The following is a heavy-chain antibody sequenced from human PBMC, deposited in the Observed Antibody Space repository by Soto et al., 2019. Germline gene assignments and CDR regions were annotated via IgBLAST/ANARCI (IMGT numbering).Heavy chain of an antibody. J-gene: IGHJ3*02. CDR1: GVSFSGYY. CDR2: INHSGST. Sequence: SETLSLTCAVYGVSFSGYYWSWIRQPPGKGLEWIGEINHSGSTNYNPSLKSRVTISVDTSKNQFSLKLSSVTAADTAVYYCARVKRITMIVVANDAFDIWGQGTMVTVSS. V-gene: IGHV4-34*01. CDR3: ARVKRITMIVVANDAFDI. D-gene: IGHD3-22*01.